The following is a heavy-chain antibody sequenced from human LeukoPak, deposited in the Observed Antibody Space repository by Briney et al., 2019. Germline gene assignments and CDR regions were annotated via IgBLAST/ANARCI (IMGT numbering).Heavy chain of an antibody. CDR2: ISGSGGST. CDR1: GFTFSSYA. Sequence: GGSLRLSCAASGFTFSSYAMSWVRQAPGKGLEWVAAISGSGGSTYYADSVRGRFTISRDNSKNTLYLQMNSLRAEDTAVYYCAKDGQYYDSSGSSPSGYWGQGTLVTVSS. CDR3: AKDGQYYDSSGSSPSGY. J-gene: IGHJ4*02. D-gene: IGHD3-22*01. V-gene: IGHV3-23*01.